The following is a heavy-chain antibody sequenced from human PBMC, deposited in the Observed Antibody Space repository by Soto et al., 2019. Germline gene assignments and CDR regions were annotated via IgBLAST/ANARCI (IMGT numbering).Heavy chain of an antibody. CDR2: IIPILGIA. CDR3: ARFPQTAIVGAADCDY. D-gene: IGHD1-26*01. V-gene: IGHV1-69*02. J-gene: IGHJ4*02. Sequence: QVQLVQSGAEVKKPGSSVKVSCKASGGTFSSSIISWVRQAPGQGLEWMGRIIPILGIATYAQKFQGRVTITADKSTSTADMELSSLRSEDTAGYYCARFPQTAIVGAADCDYGGQGTLGTVSS. CDR1: GGTFSSSI.